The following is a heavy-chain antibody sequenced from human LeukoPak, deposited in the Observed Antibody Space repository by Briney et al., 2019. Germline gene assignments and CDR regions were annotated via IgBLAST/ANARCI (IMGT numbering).Heavy chain of an antibody. CDR1: GFTVSSNY. V-gene: IGHV3-66*01. CDR2: IYSGGST. Sequence: GGSLRLSCAASGFTVSSNYMSWVRQAPGRGLEWVSVIYSGGSTYYADSVKGRFTISRDNSKNTLYLQMNSLRAEDTAVYYCASYIAAAAAYGYYYYGMDVWGQGTTVTVSS. D-gene: IGHD6-13*01. CDR3: ASYIAAAAAYGYYYYGMDV. J-gene: IGHJ6*02.